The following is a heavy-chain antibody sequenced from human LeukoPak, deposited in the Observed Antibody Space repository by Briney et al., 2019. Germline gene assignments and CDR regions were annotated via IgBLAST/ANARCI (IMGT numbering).Heavy chain of an antibody. CDR3: ARVYYSSSYDYWYFDL. J-gene: IGHJ2*01. V-gene: IGHV4-59*01. D-gene: IGHD6-13*01. CDR1: GGSIRTYY. Sequence: PSETLSLTCTVSGGSIRTYYWSWIRQPPGKGLEWIGYIYYSGSTNYNPSLKSRVTISVDTSKNQFSLKLSSVTAADTAVYYCARVYYSSSYDYWYFDLWGRGTLVTVSS. CDR2: IYYSGST.